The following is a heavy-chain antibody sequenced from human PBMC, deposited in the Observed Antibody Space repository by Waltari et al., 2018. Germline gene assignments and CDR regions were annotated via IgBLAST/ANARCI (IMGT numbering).Heavy chain of an antibody. J-gene: IGHJ4*02. D-gene: IGHD3-10*01. V-gene: IGHV7-4-1*02. CDR3: AIEMYGSGNYFFDH. CDR1: GYTFTTYA. Sequence: QVQVVQSGSELKKPGASVRVSCQTSGYTFTTYALNWVRQVPGQGLEWMGWSNTNTGGPTYAQGFTGRFVFSLDTSVSTAFLQITSLKADDTAVYFCAIEMYGSGNYFFDHWGQGTLVTVSS. CDR2: SNTNTGGP.